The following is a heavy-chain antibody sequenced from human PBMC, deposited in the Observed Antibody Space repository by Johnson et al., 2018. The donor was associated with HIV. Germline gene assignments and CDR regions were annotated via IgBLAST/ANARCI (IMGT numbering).Heavy chain of an antibody. V-gene: IGHV3-23*04. CDR2: ISGSGGST. CDR3: ARGSSSGWSGGAFDI. D-gene: IGHD6-19*01. Sequence: VQLVESGGGLVQPGGSLRLSCAASGFTFSSYAMSWVRQAPGKGLEWVSAISGSGGSTYYADSVRGRFTISRDNAKNSLYLQMNSLRAEDTAVYYCARGSSSGWSGGAFDIWGQGTKVTVSS. CDR1: GFTFSSYA. J-gene: IGHJ3*02.